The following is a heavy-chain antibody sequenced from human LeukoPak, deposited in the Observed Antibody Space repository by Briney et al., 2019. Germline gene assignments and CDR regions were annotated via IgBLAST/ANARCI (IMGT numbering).Heavy chain of an antibody. D-gene: IGHD2-2*01. CDR1: GFTFSSYA. Sequence: GGSLRLSCAASGFTFSSYAMHWVRQAPGKGLEYVSAISSNGGITYYANSVEGRFTISRDNSKNTLYLQMGSLRAEDMAVYCCARDQLLLSYYYGMDVWGQGTTVTVSS. CDR3: ARDQLLLSYYYGMDV. CDR2: ISSNGGIT. J-gene: IGHJ6*02. V-gene: IGHV3-64*01.